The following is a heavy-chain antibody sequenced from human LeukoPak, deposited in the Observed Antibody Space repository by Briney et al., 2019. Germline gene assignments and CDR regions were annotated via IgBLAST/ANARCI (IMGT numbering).Heavy chain of an antibody. Sequence: GGSLRLSCAASGFTFSSYEMSWIRQAPGKGLEWVSYISSSGSTIYYADSVKGRFTISRDNAKNSLYLQMNSLRAEDTAVYYCARVAVRGYYFDYWGQGTLVTVSS. CDR1: GFTFSSYE. CDR3: ARVAVRGYYFDY. CDR2: ISSSGSTI. V-gene: IGHV3-48*03. D-gene: IGHD3-10*02. J-gene: IGHJ4*02.